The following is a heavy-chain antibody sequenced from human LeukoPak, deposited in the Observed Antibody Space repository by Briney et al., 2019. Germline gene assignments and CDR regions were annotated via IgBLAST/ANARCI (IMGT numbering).Heavy chain of an antibody. J-gene: IGHJ4*02. CDR1: GGSIRTYY. D-gene: IGHD5-12*01. Sequence: SETLSLTCTVSGGSIRTYYWSWIRQPPGKGLEWIGNIYYIGSTKYNPSLKSRVTISVDTSKNQFSLKLSSVTAADTAVYYCASGYQSSGYYFDYWGQGTLVTVSS. V-gene: IGHV4-59*08. CDR2: IYYIGST. CDR3: ASGYQSSGYYFDY.